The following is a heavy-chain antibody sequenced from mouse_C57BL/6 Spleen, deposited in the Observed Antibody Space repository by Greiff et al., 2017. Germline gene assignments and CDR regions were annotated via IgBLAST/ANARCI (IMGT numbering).Heavy chain of an antibody. CDR1: GYTFTSYW. J-gene: IGHJ4*01. CDR2: IYPGSGST. D-gene: IGHD2-1*01. CDR3: AIYGNYVGGYYAMDY. V-gene: IGHV1-55*01. Sequence: QVHVKQPGAELVKPGASVKMSCKASGYTFTSYWITWVKQRPGQGLEWIGDIYPGSGSTNYNEKFKSKATLTVDTSSSTAYMQLSSLTSEDSAVYYCAIYGNYVGGYYAMDYWGQGTSVTVSS.